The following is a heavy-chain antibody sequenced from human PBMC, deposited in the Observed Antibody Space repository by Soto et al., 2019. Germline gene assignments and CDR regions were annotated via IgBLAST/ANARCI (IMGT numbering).Heavy chain of an antibody. J-gene: IGHJ4*02. CDR3: AKVANVGVVVEYFDH. CDR1: GFNFANYA. D-gene: IGHD3-3*01. CDR2: ISSTGRRT. Sequence: GGSLRLSCGSSGFNFANYAMGWVRQAPGKGLEWVSGISSTGRRTYYADSVRGRFSISRDNTKNTVDLQINSLRAEDTAVYYCAKVANVGVVVEYFDHWGQGSLVTVSS. V-gene: IGHV3-23*01.